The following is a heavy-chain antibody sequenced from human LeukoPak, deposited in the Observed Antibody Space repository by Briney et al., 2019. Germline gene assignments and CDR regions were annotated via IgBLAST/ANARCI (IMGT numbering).Heavy chain of an antibody. J-gene: IGHJ4*02. Sequence: ASVKVSCKASGYTFTSYDINWVRQATGQGLEWMGWMNPNSGNTGYAQKFQGRVTITRNTSISTAYMELSSLRSEDTAVYYCARGPRPYCGGDCYIDYWGQGTLVTVSS. CDR2: MNPNSGNT. V-gene: IGHV1-8*03. D-gene: IGHD2-21*01. CDR1: GYTFTSYD. CDR3: ARGPRPYCGGDCYIDY.